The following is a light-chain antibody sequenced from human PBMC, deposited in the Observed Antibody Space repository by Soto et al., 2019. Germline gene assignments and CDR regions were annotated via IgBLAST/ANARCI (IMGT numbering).Light chain of an antibody. J-gene: IGKJ1*01. CDR1: QSVSSN. V-gene: IGKV3-15*01. CDR3: QQYNNWRTWT. Sequence: IVMTQSPSTLSLSPGERATLSCRASQSVSSNLAWYQQKPGQAPRLLIYGASTRATGIPARFSGSGSGTEFTLTISSLQSEDFAVYYCQQYNNWRTWTFGQGTKVDIK. CDR2: GAS.